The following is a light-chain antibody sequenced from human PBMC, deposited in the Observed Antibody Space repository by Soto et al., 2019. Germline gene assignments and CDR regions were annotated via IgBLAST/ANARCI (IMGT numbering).Light chain of an antibody. CDR1: SSGVGSYNL. V-gene: IGLV2-23*01. J-gene: IGLJ7*01. CDR2: EGS. Sequence: QSALTQPASVSGSPGQSITLSCTGTSSGVGSYNLVSWYQQHPGKAPKLMIYEGSKRPSGVSNRFSGSKSGNTASLTISGLQAEDEADYYCCSYAGSSTFAVFGGGTQLTVL. CDR3: CSYAGSSTFAV.